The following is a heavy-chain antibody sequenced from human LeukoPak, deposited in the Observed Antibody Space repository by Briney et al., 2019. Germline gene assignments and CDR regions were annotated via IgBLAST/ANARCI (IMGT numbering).Heavy chain of an antibody. CDR1: GFTFSDYW. Sequence: GGSLRLSCAAYGFTFSDYWMSWVRQAQGKGLEWVANIKQDGIKKYYVDSVKGRFTISRDNAKNSLYLQMNSLRAEDTAVYYCARSFYGGNSVLPTYWGQGTLVTVSS. V-gene: IGHV3-7*04. CDR3: ARSFYGGNSVLPTY. D-gene: IGHD4-23*01. CDR2: IKQDGIKK. J-gene: IGHJ4*02.